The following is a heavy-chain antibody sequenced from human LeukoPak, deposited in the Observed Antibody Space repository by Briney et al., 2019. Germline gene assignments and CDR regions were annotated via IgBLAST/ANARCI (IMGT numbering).Heavy chain of an antibody. J-gene: IGHJ6*03. Sequence: PSETLSLTCTVPGASISSSYWSRIRQSPGKGLEWIGYIHYSGSTNFNPSLKSRVTMSVDTSKNQFSLNLSSVTAADTAVYYCARLSPVQAVQHYYYHSMDVWGKGTTVTVSS. CDR2: IHYSGST. CDR1: GASISSSY. D-gene: IGHD1-1*01. V-gene: IGHV4-59*08. CDR3: ARLSPVQAVQHYYYHSMDV.